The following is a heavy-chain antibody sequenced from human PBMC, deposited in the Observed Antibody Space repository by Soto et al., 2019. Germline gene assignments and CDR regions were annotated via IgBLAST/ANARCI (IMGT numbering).Heavy chain of an antibody. CDR3: ARERSLRFDP. Sequence: QVQLVQSGAEVTKPGASVKVSCKASGYTFTSYDINWVGQATGQGLEWMGWMNPNSGNTGYAQKFQGRATMTGNTSISTAYMEPRSLRSEDTAVYYCARERSLRFDPWGQGTLVTVSS. V-gene: IGHV1-8*01. CDR1: GYTFTSYD. D-gene: IGHD3-10*01. J-gene: IGHJ5*02. CDR2: MNPNSGNT.